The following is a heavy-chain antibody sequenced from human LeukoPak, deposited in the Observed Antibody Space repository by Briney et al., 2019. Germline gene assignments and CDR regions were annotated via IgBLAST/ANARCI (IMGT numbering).Heavy chain of an antibody. CDR3: TTGTAMVPFDY. CDR1: GFTFSNAR. D-gene: IGHD5-18*01. CDR2: IKSKTDGGTT. Sequence: GGSLRLSCAASGFTFSNARMSWVRQAPGKGLELVGRIKSKTDGGTTDYAAPVKGRFTISRDDSKNTLYLQMNSLKTEDTAVYYCTTGTAMVPFDYWGQGALVTVSS. V-gene: IGHV3-15*01. J-gene: IGHJ4*02.